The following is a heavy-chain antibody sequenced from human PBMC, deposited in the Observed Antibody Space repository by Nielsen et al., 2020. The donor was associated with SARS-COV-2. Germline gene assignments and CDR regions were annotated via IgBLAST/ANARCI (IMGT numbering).Heavy chain of an antibody. CDR3: ARDQDGGAATSNWYFDL. CDR2: ITMSGAYM. J-gene: IGHJ2*01. CDR1: GFRFTSYS. Sequence: GESLKISCAASGFRFTSYSMNWVRQAPGKGLEWGASITMSGAYMYYADSVRGRFTVSRDNAENSLYLQMNSLRDEDTAVYYCARDQDGGAATSNWYFDLWGRGTLVIVSS. V-gene: IGHV3-21*06. D-gene: IGHD6-25*01.